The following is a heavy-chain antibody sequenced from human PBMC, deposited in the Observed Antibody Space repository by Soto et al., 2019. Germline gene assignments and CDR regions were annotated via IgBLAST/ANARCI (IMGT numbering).Heavy chain of an antibody. CDR1: GGSVSSSSYY. CDR3: AAGYNWNDGPFDY. Sequence: SETLSLTCTVSGGSVSSSSYYWGWVRQPPGKGLEWIGSVYYSGSTYYNPSLESRVTISVDKSKNQFSLKLMSLSAADTAVYYCAAGYNWNDGPFDYWGQGTLVTVSS. J-gene: IGHJ4*02. CDR2: VYYSGST. V-gene: IGHV4-39*01. D-gene: IGHD1-20*01.